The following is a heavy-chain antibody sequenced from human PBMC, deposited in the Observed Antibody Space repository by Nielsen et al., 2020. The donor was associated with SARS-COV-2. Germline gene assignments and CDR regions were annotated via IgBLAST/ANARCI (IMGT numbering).Heavy chain of an antibody. CDR1: GFTFSSYA. V-gene: IGHV3-23*01. CDR2: ISGSGGST. J-gene: IGHJ4*02. Sequence: GESLKISCAASGFTFSSYAMSWVRQAPGKGLEWVSAISGSGGSTYYADSVKGRFTISRDNSKNTLYLQMNSLRAEDTAVYYCAKQHFMVRGVTGYWGQGTLVTVSS. D-gene: IGHD3-10*01. CDR3: AKQHFMVRGVTGY.